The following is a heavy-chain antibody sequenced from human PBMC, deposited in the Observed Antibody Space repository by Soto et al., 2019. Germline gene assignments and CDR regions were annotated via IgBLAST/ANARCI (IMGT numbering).Heavy chain of an antibody. CDR2: INPNSGGT. Sequence: EASVKVSCKASGYTFTGYYMHWVRQAPGQGLEWMGWINPNSGGTNYAQKFQGWVTITTDESMSTAYMELSSLRSDDTAVYYCASGGLLNALDISGQGTTVTVSS. D-gene: IGHD2-15*01. J-gene: IGHJ3*02. CDR1: GYTFTGYY. V-gene: IGHV1-2*04. CDR3: ASGGLLNALDI.